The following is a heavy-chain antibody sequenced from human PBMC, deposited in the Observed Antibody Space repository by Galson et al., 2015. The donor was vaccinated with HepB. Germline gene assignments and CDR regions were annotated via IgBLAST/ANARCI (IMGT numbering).Heavy chain of an antibody. CDR3: ARESRTIGCPDY. J-gene: IGHJ4*02. Sequence: SLRLSCAASGFTFRSYGMHWVRQAPGKGLEWVAVIWYDGSNKYYADSVKGRFTISRDNSKNTLYLQMNSLRAEDTAVYYCARESRTIGCPDYWGQGTLVTVSS. V-gene: IGHV3-33*01. CDR1: GFTFRSYG. D-gene: IGHD1-7*01. CDR2: IWYDGSNK.